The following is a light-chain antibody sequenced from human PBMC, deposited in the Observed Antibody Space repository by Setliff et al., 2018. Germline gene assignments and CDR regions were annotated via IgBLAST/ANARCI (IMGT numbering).Light chain of an antibody. CDR3: SSHSTRTSLEV. J-gene: IGLJ1*01. V-gene: IGLV2-14*03. CDR1: SSDIGAYDY. Sequence: QSVLTQPASVSGSPGQSITIYCIGSSSDIGAYDYVAWYQQHPGKAPKLMIYDVSHRPSGVSHRFSASKSGNTASLTISGLQVEDEADYYCSSHSTRTSLEVFGTGTKVTVL. CDR2: DVS.